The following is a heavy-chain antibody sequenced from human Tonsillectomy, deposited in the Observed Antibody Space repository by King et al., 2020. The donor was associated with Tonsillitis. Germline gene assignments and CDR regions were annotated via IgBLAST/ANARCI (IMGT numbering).Heavy chain of an antibody. CDR1: GFTFSNYV. Sequence: GQLVQSGGGVVQPGRSLRLSCAASGFTFSNYVMHWVRQAPGKGLEWVAIIWYDGTNKYYADSVKGRFTISRANSKNTVYLQMNSLRAEDTAVYYCARDSEWELLWYFDYWGQGTLVTVSS. CDR2: IWYDGTNK. CDR3: ARDSEWELLWYFDY. V-gene: IGHV3-33*08. J-gene: IGHJ4*02. D-gene: IGHD1-26*01.